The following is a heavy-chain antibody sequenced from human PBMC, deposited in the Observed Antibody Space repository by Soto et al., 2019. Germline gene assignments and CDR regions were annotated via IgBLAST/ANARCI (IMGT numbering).Heavy chain of an antibody. V-gene: IGHV4-4*02. D-gene: IGHD4-4*01. CDR3: ARLGTTVTTFDY. J-gene: IGHJ4*02. CDR1: GGSISSSNW. Sequence: QVKLQESGPGLVKPSGTLSLTCAVSGGSISSSNWWSWVRQPPGKGLEWIGEIYHSGSTNYNPSPKTRVTIAVAKSKHQFSLKLSSVTAADTAVYYCARLGTTVTTFDYWGQGTLVTVSS. CDR2: IYHSGST.